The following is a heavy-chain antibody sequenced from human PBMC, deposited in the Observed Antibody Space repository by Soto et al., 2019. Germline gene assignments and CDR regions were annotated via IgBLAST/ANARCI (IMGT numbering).Heavy chain of an antibody. D-gene: IGHD3-10*01. CDR2: IYPGDSDT. V-gene: IGHV5-51*01. CDR3: ARPTMVRGVITNYYYYYGMDV. CDR1: GYSFTIYW. J-gene: IGHJ6*02. Sequence: GESLKISCKGSGYSFTIYWIGWVRQMPGKGLEWMGIIYPGDSDTRYSPSFQGQVTISADKSISTAYLQWSSLKASDTAMYYCARPTMVRGVITNYYYYYGMDVWGQGTTVTVSS.